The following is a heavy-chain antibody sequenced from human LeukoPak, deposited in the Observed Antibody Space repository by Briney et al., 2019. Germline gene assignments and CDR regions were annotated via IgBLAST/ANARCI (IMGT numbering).Heavy chain of an antibody. Sequence: PGGSLRLSCAASGFTFSNSWMNWVRQAQGKGLLWVSRINTDGSSTTYADSVKGRFTISRDNAKNTLYLQTNSLRAEDTGVYYCATQAGITIFGRYFDYWGQGTLVTVSS. CDR2: INTDGSST. CDR3: ATQAGITIFGRYFDY. J-gene: IGHJ4*02. D-gene: IGHD3-3*01. CDR1: GFTFSNSW. V-gene: IGHV3-74*01.